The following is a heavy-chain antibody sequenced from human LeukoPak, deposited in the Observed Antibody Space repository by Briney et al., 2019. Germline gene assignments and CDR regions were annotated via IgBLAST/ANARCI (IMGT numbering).Heavy chain of an antibody. CDR2: ISGSGTST. CDR3: AKVGAAAWGTAFDI. CDR1: GFTFSSYA. D-gene: IGHD6-13*01. J-gene: IGHJ3*02. Sequence: GGSLRLSCAASGFTFSSYAMSWARQAPGKGLEWVSGISGSGTSTYYADSVKGRFTVSRDNSKNTLYLQMHSLRVEDTAIYYCAKVGAAAWGTAFDIWGQGTLVTVSS. V-gene: IGHV3-23*01.